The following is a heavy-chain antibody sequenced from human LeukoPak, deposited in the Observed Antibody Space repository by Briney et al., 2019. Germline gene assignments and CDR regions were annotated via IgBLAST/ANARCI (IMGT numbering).Heavy chain of an antibody. CDR3: ARMYSSGWYGLPPDY. D-gene: IGHD6-19*01. V-gene: IGHV1-46*01. Sequence: GASVKVSCKASGYTFTSYYMHWVRQAPGQGLEWMGIINPSGGSTSYAQKFQGRVTMTRDTSTSTAYMELRSLRSDDTAVYYCARMYSSGWYGLPPDYWGQGTLVTVSS. CDR2: INPSGGST. CDR1: GYTFTSYY. J-gene: IGHJ4*02.